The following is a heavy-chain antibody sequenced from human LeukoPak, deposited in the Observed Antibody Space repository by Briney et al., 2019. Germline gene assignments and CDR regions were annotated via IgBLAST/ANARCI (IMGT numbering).Heavy chain of an antibody. D-gene: IGHD4-17*01. J-gene: IGHJ3*02. V-gene: IGHV3-9*03. CDR3: AKEGYGDYVGAFDI. CDR1: GFTFDDYA. Sequence: PGGSLRLSCAASGFTFDDYAMHWVRQAPGKGLEWVSGISWNSGSIGYADSVKGRFTISRDNAKNSLYLQMNSLRAEDMALYYCAKEGYGDYVGAFDIWGQGTMVTVSS. CDR2: ISWNSGSI.